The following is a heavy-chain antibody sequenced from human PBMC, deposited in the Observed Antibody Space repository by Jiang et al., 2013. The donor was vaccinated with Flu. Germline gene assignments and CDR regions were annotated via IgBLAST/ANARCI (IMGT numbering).Heavy chain of an antibody. D-gene: IGHD5-18*01. J-gene: IGHJ6*04. CDR2: IIPILGIA. CDR3: ARSVDTAMVGLYYYGMDV. CDR1: GGTFSSYA. Sequence: AEVKKPGSSVKVSCKASGGTFSSYAISWVRQAPGQGLEWMGRIIPILGIANYAQKFQGRVTITADKSTSTAYMELSSLRSEDTAVYYCARSVDTAMVGLYYYGMDVWGKGTTVTVSS. V-gene: IGHV1-69*04.